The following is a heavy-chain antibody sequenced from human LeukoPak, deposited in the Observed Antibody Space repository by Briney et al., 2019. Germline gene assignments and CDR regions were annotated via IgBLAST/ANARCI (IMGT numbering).Heavy chain of an antibody. CDR2: IIPIFGTA. D-gene: IGHD4-17*01. Sequence: ASVKVSCKASGGTFSSYAISWVRQAPGQGLEWMGGIIPIFGTANYAQKFQGRVTITADESTSTAYMELSSLRSEDTAVYYCARGHSYGDYVVAYQGIYWGQGTLVTVSS. V-gene: IGHV1-69*13. CDR3: ARGHSYGDYVVAYQGIY. J-gene: IGHJ4*02. CDR1: GGTFSSYA.